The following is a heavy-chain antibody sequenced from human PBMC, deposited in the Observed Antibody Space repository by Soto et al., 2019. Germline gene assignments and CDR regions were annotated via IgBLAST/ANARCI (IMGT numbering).Heavy chain of an antibody. CDR3: VSLYYSRNS. CDR1: GGSITSSIYY. V-gene: IGHV4-39*01. J-gene: IGHJ1*01. Sequence: QLQLQESGPGLVKPSATLSLTCTVSGGSITSSIYYWGWIRQPPGGGLEWIGSVFHTGSTHYNPSLKSRATMSVDTPNNQFSLNLSSVTAKDTSMYYCVSLYYSRNSWGQCTHVIVSS. D-gene: IGHD2-15*01. CDR2: VFHTGST.